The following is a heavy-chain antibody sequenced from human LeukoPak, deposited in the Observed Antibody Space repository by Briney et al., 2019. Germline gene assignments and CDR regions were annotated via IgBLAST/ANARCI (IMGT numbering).Heavy chain of an antibody. CDR1: GYTFTSYG. V-gene: IGHV1-18*01. J-gene: IGHJ6*02. Sequence: SSVKVSCKASGYTFTSYGISWVRQAPGQGLEWMGWISAYNGNTNYAQKLQGRVTMTTDTSTSTAYMELRSLRSDDTAVYYCAGDGEWYEKYYYYGMDVWGQGTTVTVSS. CDR2: ISAYNGNT. CDR3: AGDGEWYEKYYYYGMDV. D-gene: IGHD2-8*01.